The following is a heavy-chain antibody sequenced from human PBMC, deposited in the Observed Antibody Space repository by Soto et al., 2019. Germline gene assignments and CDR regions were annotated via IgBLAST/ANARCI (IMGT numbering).Heavy chain of an antibody. J-gene: IGHJ6*02. D-gene: IGHD3-9*01. CDR2: VSYDGSKK. CDR1: AFTFDSYP. CDR3: ARDEVLRYFDWLLTESYGMDV. Sequence: GGSLRLSCAVSAFTFDSYPMHWVRQAPGKGLEWVAVVSYDGSKKYYADSVKGRFTISRDNSKNTLYLQMNSLRADDTAAYYCARDEVLRYFDWLLTESYGMDVWGQGTTVTVSS. V-gene: IGHV3-30*14.